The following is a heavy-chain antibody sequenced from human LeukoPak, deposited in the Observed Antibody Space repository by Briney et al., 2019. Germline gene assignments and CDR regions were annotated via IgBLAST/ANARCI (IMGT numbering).Heavy chain of an antibody. J-gene: IGHJ3*02. Sequence: GGSLRLSCAAYGFTFSSYAMSWVRQAPGKGLEWVSAISGSGGSTYYADSVKGRFTISRDNSKNTLYLQMNSLRAEDTAVYYCAKGMPVVVAATRFHAFDIWGQGTMVTVSS. CDR2: ISGSGGST. CDR1: GFTFSSYA. CDR3: AKGMPVVVAATRFHAFDI. V-gene: IGHV3-23*01. D-gene: IGHD2-15*01.